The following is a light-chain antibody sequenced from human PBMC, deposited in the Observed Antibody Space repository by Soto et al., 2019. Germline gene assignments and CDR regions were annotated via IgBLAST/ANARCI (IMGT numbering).Light chain of an antibody. CDR3: QQYNKWPPRFT. CDR1: QSISSD. V-gene: IGKV3-15*01. CDR2: GAS. J-gene: IGKJ3*01. Sequence: EIVMTQSPAILSVSPGERATLSCMASQSISSDLAWYQQRPGRAPSLLIYGASTRATGIPARFSGSGSGTEFTLTISSLQSEDIAVYYCQQYNKWPPRFTFGPGTKVEIK.